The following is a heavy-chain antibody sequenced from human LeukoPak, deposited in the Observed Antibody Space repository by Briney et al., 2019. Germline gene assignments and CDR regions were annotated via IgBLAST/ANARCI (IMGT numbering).Heavy chain of an antibody. CDR3: ATYYAGRAGPGY. V-gene: IGHV4-30-4*01. D-gene: IGHD3-10*01. CDR1: GASISSGAYH. CDR2: SGST. J-gene: IGHJ4*02. Sequence: SETLSLTCTVSGASISSGAYHWSWIRQPPGKGLEWIGYSGSTNYNPSLNGRVTISVDTSKNQFSLRLSSVTAADTAVYFCATYYAGRAGPGYWGQGTLVTVSS.